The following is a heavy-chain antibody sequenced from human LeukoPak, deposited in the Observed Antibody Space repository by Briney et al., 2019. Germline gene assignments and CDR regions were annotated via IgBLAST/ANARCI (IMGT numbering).Heavy chain of an antibody. CDR2: ISTSSSYI. CDR3: AKGGGYEAQYYYYYLDV. J-gene: IGHJ6*03. V-gene: IGHV3-21*01. Sequence: GGSLRLSCAASGFTFNKYTMNWVRQAPGKGLEWVSSISTSSSYIYYADSVKGRFTISRDNAKNSLYLQMNSLRAEDTAVYYCAKGGGYEAQYYYYYLDVWGKGTTVTISS. D-gene: IGHD5-12*01. CDR1: GFTFNKYT.